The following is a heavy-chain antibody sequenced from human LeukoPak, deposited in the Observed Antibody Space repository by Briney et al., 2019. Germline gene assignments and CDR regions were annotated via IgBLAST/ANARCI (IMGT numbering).Heavy chain of an antibody. CDR2: INHSGST. CDR1: GGSFSAYC. D-gene: IGHD4-17*01. J-gene: IGHJ4*02. V-gene: IGHV4-34*01. Sequence: SETLSLTCAVYGGSFSAYCWNWIRQPPGKGLEWIGEINHSGSTNYNPSLKSRVTISIDTSKNQFSLKLSSVTAADTAVYYCARESGDHELFDYWGQGTLVTVSS. CDR3: ARESGDHELFDY.